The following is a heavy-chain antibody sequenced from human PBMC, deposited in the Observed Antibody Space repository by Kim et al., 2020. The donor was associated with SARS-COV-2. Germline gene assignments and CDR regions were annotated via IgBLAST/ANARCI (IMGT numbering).Heavy chain of an antibody. J-gene: IGHJ3*02. Sequence: ASVKVSCKASGYTFTSYGISWVRQAPGQGLEWMGWISAYNGNTNYAQKLQGRVTMTTDTSTSTAYMELRSLRSDDTAVYYCATDCSGGSCYSEYGAFDIWGQGTMVTVSS. V-gene: IGHV1-18*01. CDR3: ATDCSGGSCYSEYGAFDI. D-gene: IGHD2-15*01. CDR1: GYTFTSYG. CDR2: ISAYNGNT.